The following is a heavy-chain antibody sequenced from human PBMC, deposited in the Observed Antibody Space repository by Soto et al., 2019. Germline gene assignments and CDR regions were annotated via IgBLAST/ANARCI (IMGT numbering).Heavy chain of an antibody. Sequence: PWGSLRLSCAASGFTFSDYYMSWIRQAPGKGLEWVSYISSSSSYTNYADSVKGRFTISRDNAKNSLYLQMNSLRAEDTAVYYCARLNTRVTTWTEYYYYYYGMDVWGQGTTVTVSS. CDR1: GFTFSDYY. CDR2: ISSSSSYT. J-gene: IGHJ6*02. D-gene: IGHD4-17*01. CDR3: ARLNTRVTTWTEYYYYYYGMDV. V-gene: IGHV3-11*06.